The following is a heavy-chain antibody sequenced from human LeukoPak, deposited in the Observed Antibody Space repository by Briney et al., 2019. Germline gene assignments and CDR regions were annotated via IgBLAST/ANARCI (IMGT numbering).Heavy chain of an antibody. CDR1: GGSFSGYY. D-gene: IGHD4-23*01. J-gene: IGHJ4*02. CDR2: INHSGST. CDR3: ARTRGLRWSYFDY. Sequence: SETLSLTCAVYGGSFSGYYWSWIRQPPGKGLEWIGEINHSGSTNYNPSLKSRVTISVDTSKNQFSLKLSSVTAADTAVYYCARTRGLRWSYFDYRGQGTLVTVSS. V-gene: IGHV4-34*01.